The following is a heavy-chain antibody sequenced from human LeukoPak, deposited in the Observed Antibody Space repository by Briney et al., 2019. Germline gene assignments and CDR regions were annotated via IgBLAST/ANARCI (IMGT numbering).Heavy chain of an antibody. CDR3: ATPRGSSSWSGDFQH. Sequence: VASVKVSCKASGYTFTSYDINWVRQAPGQGLEWMGWINPNSGGTNYAQKFQGRVTMTRDTSISTAYMELSRLRSDDTAVYYCATPRGSSSWSGDFQHWGQGTLVTVSS. CDR2: INPNSGGT. J-gene: IGHJ1*01. CDR1: GYTFTSYD. V-gene: IGHV1-2*02. D-gene: IGHD6-13*01.